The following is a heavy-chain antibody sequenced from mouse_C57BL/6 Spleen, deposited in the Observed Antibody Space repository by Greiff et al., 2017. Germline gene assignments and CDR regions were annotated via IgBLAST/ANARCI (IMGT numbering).Heavy chain of an antibody. Sequence: EVQLQQSGPELVKPGASVKIPCKASGYTFTDYNMDWVKQSHGKSLEWIGDINPNNGGTIYNQKFKGKATLTVDKTSSTAYMELRSLTSEDTAVYYCARPTVAHWYFDVWGTGTTVTVSS. J-gene: IGHJ1*03. V-gene: IGHV1-18*01. CDR1: GYTFTDYN. CDR3: ARPTVAHWYFDV. D-gene: IGHD1-1*01. CDR2: INPNNGGT.